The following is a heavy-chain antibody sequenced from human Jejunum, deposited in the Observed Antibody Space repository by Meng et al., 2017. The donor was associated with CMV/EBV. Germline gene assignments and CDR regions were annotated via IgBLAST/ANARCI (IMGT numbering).Heavy chain of an antibody. D-gene: IGHD5-24*01. CDR3: AHLDGTTWYYYDY. CDR1: GCSLTTRGVA. J-gene: IGHJ4*02. V-gene: IGHV2-5*01. CDR2: IYWNDNK. Sequence: GCSLTTRGVAVGWIRQPPGKALEWLAHIYWNDNKFYSTSLKSRLTITKDTSKNQVVLTMTNVDPVDTATYYCAHLDGTTWYYYDYWGQGTLVTVSS.